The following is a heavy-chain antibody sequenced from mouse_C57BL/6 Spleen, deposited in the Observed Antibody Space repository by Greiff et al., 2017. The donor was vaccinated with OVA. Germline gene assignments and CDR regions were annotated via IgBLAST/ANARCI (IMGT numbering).Heavy chain of an antibody. J-gene: IGHJ3*01. D-gene: IGHD2-4*01. CDR1: GYTFTEYT. CDR2: FYPGSGSI. V-gene: IGHV1-62-2*01. CDR3: ARQYDYDGGFAY. Sequence: QVHVKQSGAELVKPGASVKLSCKASGYTFTEYTIHWVKQRSGQGLEWIGWFYPGSGSIKYNEKFKDKATLTADKSSSTVYMELSRLTSEDSAVYFCARQYDYDGGFAYWGQGTLVTVSA.